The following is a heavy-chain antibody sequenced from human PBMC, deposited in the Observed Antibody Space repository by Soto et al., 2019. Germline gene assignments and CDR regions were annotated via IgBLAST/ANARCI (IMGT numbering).Heavy chain of an antibody. V-gene: IGHV1-69*06. Sequence: SVKVSCKASGRTFSSYAISWVRQAPGQGLEWMGGIIPIFGTANYAQKFQGRVTITADKSTSTAYMELSSLRSEDTAVYYCARGGYSSSWPLYFQHWGQGTLVTVSS. J-gene: IGHJ1*01. CDR2: IIPIFGTA. D-gene: IGHD6-13*01. CDR3: ARGGYSSSWPLYFQH. CDR1: GRTFSSYA.